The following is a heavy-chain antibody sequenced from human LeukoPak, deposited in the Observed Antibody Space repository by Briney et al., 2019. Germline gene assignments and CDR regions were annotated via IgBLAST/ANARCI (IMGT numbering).Heavy chain of an antibody. CDR2: IYYSGST. Sequence: PSETLSHTCSVSGGSISSSSYYWGWIRQPPGKGLEWIGSIYYSGSTYYNPSLKSRVTISVDTSKNQFSLKLSSVTAADTAVYYCARRRYYYDSSGYRSYHFDYWGQGTLVTVSS. CDR1: GGSISSSSYY. D-gene: IGHD3-22*01. J-gene: IGHJ4*02. V-gene: IGHV4-39*01. CDR3: ARRRYYYDSSGYRSYHFDY.